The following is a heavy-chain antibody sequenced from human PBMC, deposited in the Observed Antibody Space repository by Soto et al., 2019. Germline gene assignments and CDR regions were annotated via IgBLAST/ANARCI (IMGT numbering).Heavy chain of an antibody. CDR3: ARVGMAVYYYYGMDV. V-gene: IGHV4-34*01. Sequence: SETLSLTCAVYGGSFSGYYWSWIRQPPGKGLEWIGEINHSGSTNYNPSLKSRVTISVDTSKNQFSLKLSSVTAADTAVYYCARVGMAVYYYYGMDVWGQGTTVTV. D-gene: IGHD1-20*01. J-gene: IGHJ6*02. CDR1: GGSFSGYY. CDR2: INHSGST.